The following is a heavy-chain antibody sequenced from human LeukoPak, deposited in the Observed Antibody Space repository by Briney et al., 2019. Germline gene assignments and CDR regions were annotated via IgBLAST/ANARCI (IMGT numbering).Heavy chain of an antibody. CDR3: ARDKGWGSGLDY. J-gene: IGHJ4*02. CDR1: GFTFSSYG. V-gene: IGHV3-33*01. Sequence: PGGSLRLSCAASGFTFSSYGMHWVRQAPGKGLEWVAVIWYDGSNKYYADSVKGRFTISRDNSKNTLYLQMNSLRAEDTAVYYCARDKGWGSGLDYWGQGTLVTVSS. D-gene: IGHD3-10*01. CDR2: IWYDGSNK.